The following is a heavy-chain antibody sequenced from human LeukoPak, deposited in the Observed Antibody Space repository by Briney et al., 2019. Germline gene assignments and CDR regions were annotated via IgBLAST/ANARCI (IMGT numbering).Heavy chain of an antibody. D-gene: IGHD6-6*01. Sequence: PSETLSLTCAVYGGSFSGYYWSWIRQPPGKGLEWIGEINHSGSTNYNPSLKSRVTISVDTSKNQFSLKLSSVTAADTAVYYCARVGSSSNYYYYYMDVWGKGTTVTVSS. J-gene: IGHJ6*03. CDR1: GGSFSGYY. V-gene: IGHV4-34*01. CDR3: ARVGSSSNYYYYYMDV. CDR2: INHSGST.